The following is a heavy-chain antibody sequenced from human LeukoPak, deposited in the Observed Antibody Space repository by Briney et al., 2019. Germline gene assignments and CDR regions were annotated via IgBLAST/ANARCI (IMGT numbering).Heavy chain of an antibody. CDR3: VKATTGTTKGWFDP. J-gene: IGHJ5*02. CDR1: GFIFSSSA. CDR2: ISDSGGST. D-gene: IGHD1-1*01. Sequence: GGSLRLSCSASGFIFSSSAMHWVRQAPGKGLEYVSAISDSGGSTYYAGSVKGRFTISRDNSKNTLHLQMSSLRAEDTAVYYCVKATTGTTKGWFDPWGQGTLVTVSS. V-gene: IGHV3-64D*06.